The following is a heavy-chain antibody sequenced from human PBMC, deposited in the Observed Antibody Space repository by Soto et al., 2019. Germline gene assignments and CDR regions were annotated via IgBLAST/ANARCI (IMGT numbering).Heavy chain of an antibody. CDR2: ICGSGGST. V-gene: IGHV3-23*01. J-gene: IGHJ5*02. CDR3: AKDARNSLDGWFDP. D-gene: IGHD5-18*01. Sequence: GGSLRLSCAASGFTFSSYAMAWVRQAPGQGLEWVADICGSGGSTYYADSVKGRFTISRDNSKNTLYLQMNSLRAEDTAVYYCAKDARNSLDGWFDPWGQGTLVTVSS. CDR1: GFTFSSYA.